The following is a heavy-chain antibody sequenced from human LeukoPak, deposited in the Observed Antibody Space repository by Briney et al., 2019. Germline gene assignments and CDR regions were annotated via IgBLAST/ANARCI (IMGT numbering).Heavy chain of an antibody. Sequence: GASLKVSCKASGYTFTSYDINWVRQATGQGLEWMGWMNPNSGNTGYAQKFQGRVTMTRNTTISTAYMELSSLRSEDTAVYYCARGRGRARGYSYGNWGQGTLVTVSS. CDR1: GYTFTSYD. CDR3: ARGRGRARGYSYGN. CDR2: MNPNSGNT. D-gene: IGHD5-18*01. V-gene: IGHV1-8*01. J-gene: IGHJ4*02.